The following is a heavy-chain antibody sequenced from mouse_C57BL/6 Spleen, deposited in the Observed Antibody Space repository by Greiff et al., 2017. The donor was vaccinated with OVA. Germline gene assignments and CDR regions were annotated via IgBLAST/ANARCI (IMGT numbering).Heavy chain of an antibody. D-gene: IGHD2-5*01. CDR1: GYTFTSYG. J-gene: IGHJ3*01. V-gene: IGHV1-81*01. CDR2: IYPRSGNT. CDR3: ARSYSNYEWFAY. Sequence: VQLQQSGAELARPGASVKLSCKASGYTFTSYGISWVKQRTGPGLEWIGEIYPRSGNTYYNEKFKGKATLTADKSSSTAYMELRSLTSEDSAVYFCARSYSNYEWFAYWGQGTLVTVSA.